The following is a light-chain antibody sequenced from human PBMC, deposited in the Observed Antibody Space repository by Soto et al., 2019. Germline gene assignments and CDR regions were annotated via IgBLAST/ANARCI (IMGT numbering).Light chain of an antibody. Sequence: EIVMTQSPATLSVSPGERATLSCRASQSISSNLAWYQQKPGQAPRLLIYGASTRATGIPARFSGSGSGTDFTITISSLQSEDFAVYYCHQDNNWPPWTFGQGTKVEIK. CDR2: GAS. J-gene: IGKJ1*01. V-gene: IGKV3-15*01. CDR1: QSISSN. CDR3: HQDNNWPPWT.